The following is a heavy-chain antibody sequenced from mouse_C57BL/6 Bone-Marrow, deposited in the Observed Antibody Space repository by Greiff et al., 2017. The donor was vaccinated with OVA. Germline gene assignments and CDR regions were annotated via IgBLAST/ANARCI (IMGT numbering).Heavy chain of an antibody. J-gene: IGHJ2*01. Sequence: VQLQQPGAELVKPGASVKLSCKASGYTFTSYWMQWVKQRPGQGLEWIGEIDPSDSYTNYNQKFKGKATLTVDTSSSTAYMQLSSLTSEDSAVYYCARYDYDYFDYWGQGTTLTVSS. CDR3: ARYDYDYFDY. CDR2: IDPSDSYT. V-gene: IGHV1-50*01. D-gene: IGHD2-4*01. CDR1: GYTFTSYW.